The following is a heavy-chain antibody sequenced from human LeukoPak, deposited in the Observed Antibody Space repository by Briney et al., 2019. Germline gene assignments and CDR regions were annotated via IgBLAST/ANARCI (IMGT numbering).Heavy chain of an antibody. Sequence: GGSLRLSCAASGFTVSSNYMSWVRQAPGKGLEWFSVIYSGGDTYYADSVKGRFTISRDNSKNTLYLQMNRLRAEDTAVYYCARDRGMDVWGQGTTVTVSS. CDR2: IYSGGDT. CDR1: GFTVSSNY. V-gene: IGHV3-53*01. CDR3: ARDRGMDV. J-gene: IGHJ6*02.